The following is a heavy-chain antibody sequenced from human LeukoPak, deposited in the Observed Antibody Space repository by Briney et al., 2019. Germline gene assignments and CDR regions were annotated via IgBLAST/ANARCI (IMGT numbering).Heavy chain of an antibody. J-gene: IGHJ4*02. D-gene: IGHD6-19*01. Sequence: PGGSLRLSCAASGFTFSSYAMHWVRQAPGKGLEWVAVISYDGSNKYYADSVRGRFTISRDNSKNTLYLQMNSLRAEDTAVYYRARDDFTMSVAGNFDYWGQGTLVTVSS. CDR1: GFTFSSYA. CDR3: ARDDFTMSVAGNFDY. V-gene: IGHV3-30-3*01. CDR2: ISYDGSNK.